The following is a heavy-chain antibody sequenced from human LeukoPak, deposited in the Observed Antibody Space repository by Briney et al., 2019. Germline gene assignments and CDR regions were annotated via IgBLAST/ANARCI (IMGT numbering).Heavy chain of an antibody. Sequence: PSETLSLTCTVSGGSISSYYWSWIRQPPGKGLEWIGYIYYSGSTNYNPSLKSRVTISVDTSKNQFSLKLSSVTAADTAVYYCARSRQGAFDIWGAGTMGTASS. J-gene: IGHJ3*02. CDR3: ARSRQGAFDI. CDR1: GGSISSYY. CDR2: IYYSGST. V-gene: IGHV4-59*01.